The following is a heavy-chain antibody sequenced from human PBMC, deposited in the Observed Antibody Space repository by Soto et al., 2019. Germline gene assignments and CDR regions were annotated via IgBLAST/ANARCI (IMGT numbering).Heavy chain of an antibody. D-gene: IGHD2-2*01. CDR2: IYKSATT. V-gene: IGHV4-30-4*01. Sequence: SETLSLTCSVSGDSISNLDYFWAWIRQPPGQALEYIGYIYKSATTYYNPSFESRVAISVDTSKNQFSLKLSSVTAADTAVYYCARGGCSSTSCYYFYYYYGMDVWGQGTTVTVSS. CDR1: GDSISNLDYF. J-gene: IGHJ6*02. CDR3: ARGGCSSTSCYYFYYYYGMDV.